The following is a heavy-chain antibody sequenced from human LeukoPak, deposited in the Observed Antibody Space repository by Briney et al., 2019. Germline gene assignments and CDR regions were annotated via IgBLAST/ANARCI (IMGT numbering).Heavy chain of an antibody. CDR2: ISSSSSII. J-gene: IGHJ6*02. CDR1: GFTFSSFS. V-gene: IGHV3-48*01. D-gene: IGHD2-2*01. CDR3: ARDQYPNGDYYYYYGMDV. Sequence: QAGGSLRLSCAASGFTFSSFSMNWVRQAPGKGLEWVSYISSSSSIIYYADSVKGRFTISRDNSKNTLYLQMNSLRAEDTAVYYCARDQYPNGDYYYYYGMDVWGQGTTVTVSS.